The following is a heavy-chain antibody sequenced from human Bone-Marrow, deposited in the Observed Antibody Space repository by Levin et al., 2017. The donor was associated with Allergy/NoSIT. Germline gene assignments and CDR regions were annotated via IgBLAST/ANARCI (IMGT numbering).Heavy chain of an antibody. D-gene: IGHD3-9*01. J-gene: IGHJ4*02. Sequence: GGSLRLSCAASGFTFSSYSMNWVRQAPGKGLEWVSYISSSSTIIYYADSVKGRFTISRDNAKNSLYLQMNSLRAEDTAVYYCARGDRNFDGVFYFENWGQGTLVTVSS. V-gene: IGHV3-48*01. CDR1: GFTFSSYS. CDR3: ARGDRNFDGVFYFEN. CDR2: ISSSSTII.